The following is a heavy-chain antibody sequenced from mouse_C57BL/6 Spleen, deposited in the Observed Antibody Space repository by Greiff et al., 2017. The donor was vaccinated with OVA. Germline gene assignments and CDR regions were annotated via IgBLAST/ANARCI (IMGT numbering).Heavy chain of an antibody. CDR1: GYTFTSYW. CDR3: AKESSGYPYYFDY. V-gene: IGHV1-64*01. Sequence: QVQLQQPGAELVKPGASVKLSCKASGYTFTSYWMHWVKQSPGQGLEWIGMIHPNSGSTNYNEKFKSKATLTVDKSSSTAYMQLSSLTSEDSAVYYCAKESSGYPYYFDYWGQGTTLTVSS. D-gene: IGHD3-2*02. J-gene: IGHJ2*01. CDR2: IHPNSGST.